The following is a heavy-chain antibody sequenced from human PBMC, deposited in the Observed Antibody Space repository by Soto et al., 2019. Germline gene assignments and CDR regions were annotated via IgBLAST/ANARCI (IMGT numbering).Heavy chain of an antibody. Sequence: TLSLTCTVSGGSFSSGDYYWRWVRQPPVLGLEWIGYIYYTGSTYNNPSLKSRVSISIDTSTTGFSLKLSGVTSAATSAYYSARIHLGDEPSYYYYGMDVWGQGTTVTVSS. V-gene: IGHV4-30-4*01. CDR1: GGSFSSGDYY. D-gene: IGHD4-17*01. CDR3: ARIHLGDEPSYYYYGMDV. J-gene: IGHJ6*02. CDR2: IYYTGST.